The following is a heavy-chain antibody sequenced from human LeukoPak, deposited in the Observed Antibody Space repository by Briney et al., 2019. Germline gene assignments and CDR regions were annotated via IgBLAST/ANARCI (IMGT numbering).Heavy chain of an antibody. J-gene: IGHJ4*02. V-gene: IGHV3-43*01. CDR1: GFTFDDYT. D-gene: IGHD1-26*01. CDR2: ISWDGGST. CDR3: ARERDSETSPPYYFDY. Sequence: PGGSLRLSCAASGFTFDDYTMHWVRQAPGKGLEWVSLISWDGGSTYYADSVKGRFTISRDNSKNSLYLQMNSLRTEDTALYYCARERDSETSPPYYFDYWGQGTLVTVSS.